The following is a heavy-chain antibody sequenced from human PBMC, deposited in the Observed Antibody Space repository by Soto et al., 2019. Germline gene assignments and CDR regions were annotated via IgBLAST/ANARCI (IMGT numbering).Heavy chain of an antibody. CDR3: TPHTGGRGY. CDR2: IRSKAYGGTT. D-gene: IGHD2-8*02. CDR1: GFTFGDYA. Sequence: PVGSLRLSCTASGFTFGDYAMSWVRQAPGKGLEWVGFIRSKAYGGTTEYAASVKGRFTISRDDSKSIAYLQMNSLKTEDTAVYYCTPHTGGRGYWGQGTMVTVYS. J-gene: IGHJ4*02. V-gene: IGHV3-49*04.